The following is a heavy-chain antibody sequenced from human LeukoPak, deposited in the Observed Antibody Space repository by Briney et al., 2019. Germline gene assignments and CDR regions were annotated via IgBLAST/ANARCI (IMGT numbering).Heavy chain of an antibody. Sequence: GRSLRLSCAASGFIFNNYGFHWVRQAPGKGLEWVTVIWDDGSNKYYADSVKGRFTISRDNSKNTLYLQINSLRAEDTAMYYCARELPPVVNYRFDHWGQGTLVTVSS. D-gene: IGHD1-7*01. CDR3: ARELPPVVNYRFDH. J-gene: IGHJ5*02. CDR1: GFIFNNYG. V-gene: IGHV3-33*01. CDR2: IWDDGSNK.